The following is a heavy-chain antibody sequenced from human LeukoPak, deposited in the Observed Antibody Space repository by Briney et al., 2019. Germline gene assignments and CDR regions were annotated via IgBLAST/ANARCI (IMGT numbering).Heavy chain of an antibody. Sequence: PSETLSLTCTVSGGSISSYYWGWIRQPPGKGLEWIGYIYYSGSTNYNPSLKSRVTISVDTSKNQFSLKLSSVTAADTAVYYCAGFGSADNYYYYHMDVWGKGTTVTVSS. CDR3: AGFGSADNYYYYHMDV. V-gene: IGHV4-59*01. D-gene: IGHD3-10*01. CDR1: GGSISSYY. J-gene: IGHJ6*03. CDR2: IYYSGST.